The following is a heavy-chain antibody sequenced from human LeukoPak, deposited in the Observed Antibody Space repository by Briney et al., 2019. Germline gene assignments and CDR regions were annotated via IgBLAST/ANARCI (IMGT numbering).Heavy chain of an antibody. CDR2: IYPGDSDT. CDR3: ARFDYYGSGSYSYYGMDV. Sequence: GESLKISCKGSGYSFTSYWIGWVRQMPGKGLEWMGIIYPGDSDTRYSPSFQGQVTISADKSISTAYLQWSSLKASDTAMYYCARFDYYGSGSYSYYGMDVWGQGTTVTVSS. J-gene: IGHJ6*02. V-gene: IGHV5-51*01. CDR1: GYSFTSYW. D-gene: IGHD3-10*01.